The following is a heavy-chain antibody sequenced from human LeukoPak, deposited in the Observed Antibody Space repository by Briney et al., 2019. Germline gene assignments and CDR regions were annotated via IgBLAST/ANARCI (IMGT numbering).Heavy chain of an antibody. V-gene: IGHV3-13*01. D-gene: IGHD4-17*01. J-gene: IGHJ4*02. CDR2: ISTTGDT. CDR3: ARAPHGDYFDY. CDR1: GFTFSNYD. Sequence: GGSLRLSCTASGFTFSNYDMHWVRQATGKGLEWVSAISTTGDTYYPGSVKGRFTISRENAKNSLYLQMNSLRAGDTAVYYCARAPHGDYFDYRGQGTLVTVSS.